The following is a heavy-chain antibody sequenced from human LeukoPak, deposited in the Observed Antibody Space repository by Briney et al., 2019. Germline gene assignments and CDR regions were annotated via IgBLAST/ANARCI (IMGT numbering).Heavy chain of an antibody. CDR3: ARQDSGTYLNPLDI. J-gene: IGHJ3*02. CDR2: IYYTGST. D-gene: IGHD1-26*01. Sequence: SETLSLTCIVSGGSISSYYWSWIRQPPGKGLEGMGYIYYTGSTNYNPSPKSRVTISVDTSKHQLPLKLRSVTAADTAVYYCARQDSGTYLNPLDIWGQGTVVTVSS. V-gene: IGHV4-59*08. CDR1: GGSISSYY.